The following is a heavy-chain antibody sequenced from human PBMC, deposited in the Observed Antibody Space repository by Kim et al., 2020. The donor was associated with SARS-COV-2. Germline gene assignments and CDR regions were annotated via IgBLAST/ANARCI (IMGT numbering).Heavy chain of an antibody. Sequence: GGSLRLSCAASGFSVSGKNMSWVRQAPGKGLEWVSVVYSDDRTDYAGSVKGRFNISRDNSRNTVFLQMSSLRVEDTAVYYCVRALTNWGSRRDTFTLWGQGTTVTVSS. D-gene: IGHD3-16*01. J-gene: IGHJ3*01. CDR2: VYSDDRT. CDR1: GFSVSGKN. V-gene: IGHV3-53*01. CDR3: VRALTNWGSRRDTFTL.